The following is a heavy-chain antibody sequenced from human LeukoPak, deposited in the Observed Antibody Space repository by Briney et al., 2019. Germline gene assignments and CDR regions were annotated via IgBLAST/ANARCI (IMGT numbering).Heavy chain of an antibody. D-gene: IGHD3-10*01. CDR1: GFTFSGSA. J-gene: IGHJ6*02. CDR2: IRSKANSYAT. V-gene: IGHV3-73*01. CDR3: TRQITMVRGVIIPQYYYYGMDV. Sequence: GGSLRLSCAASGFTFSGSAMHWVRQASGKGLEWVGRIRSKANSYATAYAASVKGRFTISRDDSKNTAYLQMNSLKTEDTAMYYCTRQITMVRGVIIPQYYYYGMDVWGQGTTVTVSS.